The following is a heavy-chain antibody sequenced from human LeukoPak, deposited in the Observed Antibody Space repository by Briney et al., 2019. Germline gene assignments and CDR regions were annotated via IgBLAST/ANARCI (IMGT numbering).Heavy chain of an antibody. V-gene: IGHV3-43*02. CDR3: AKGPNPYCSSTSCYAP. D-gene: IGHD2-2*01. CDR1: GFTFDDYA. J-gene: IGHJ5*02. CDR2: ISGDGGST. Sequence: PGGSLRLSCAASGFTFDDYAMHWVRQAPGKGLEWVSLISGDGGSTYYADSVKGRFTISRDNSKNSLYLQMNSLRTKDTALYYCAKGPNPYCSSTSCYAPWGQGTLVTVSS.